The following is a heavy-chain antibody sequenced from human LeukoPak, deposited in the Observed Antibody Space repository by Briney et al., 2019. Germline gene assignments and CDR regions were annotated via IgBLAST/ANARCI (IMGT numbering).Heavy chain of an antibody. V-gene: IGHV3-74*01. J-gene: IGHJ4*02. D-gene: IGHD1-26*01. Sequence: GGSLRLSCAASGITFSSYWMHWVRQAPGKGLVWVSRINSDGSSTSYVDSVRGRFTISRDNAKNTLYLQMDSLRAEDTAVYYCARGWMGRDDYWGQGTQVTVSS. CDR2: INSDGSST. CDR3: ARGWMGRDDY. CDR1: GITFSSYW.